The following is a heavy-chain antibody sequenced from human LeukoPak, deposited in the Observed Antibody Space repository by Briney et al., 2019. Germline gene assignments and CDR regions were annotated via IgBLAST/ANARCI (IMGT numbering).Heavy chain of an antibody. J-gene: IGHJ4*02. CDR2: ISAYNGNT. D-gene: IGHD3-3*01. CDR3: ARDAWYYDFWSGPPPYYFDY. Sequence: ASVKVSCKASGYTFTSYGISWVRQAPGQGFEWMGWISAYNGNTNYAQKLQGRVTMTTDTSTSTAYMELRSLRSDDTAVYYCARDAWYYDFWSGPPPYYFDYWGQGTLVTVSS. CDR1: GYTFTSYG. V-gene: IGHV1-18*01.